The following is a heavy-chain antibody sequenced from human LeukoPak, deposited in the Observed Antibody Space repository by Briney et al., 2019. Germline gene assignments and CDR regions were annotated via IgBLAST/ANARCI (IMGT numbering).Heavy chain of an antibody. CDR1: GFMFSDYW. J-gene: IGHJ5*02. V-gene: IGHV3-7*01. CDR3: GRWGVPAARDR. CDR2: IRPDGSDK. Sequence: PGGSLRLSCAPSGFMFSDYWMRWVRQAPGKGREWVANIRPDGSDKYYVESVRCRFTISRDNAQNSLYVQMNSLRGDDSGVYYCGRWGVPAARDRWGQGTLVTVSS. D-gene: IGHD2-2*01.